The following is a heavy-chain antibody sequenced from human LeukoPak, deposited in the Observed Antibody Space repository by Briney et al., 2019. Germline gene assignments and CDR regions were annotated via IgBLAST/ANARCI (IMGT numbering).Heavy chain of an antibody. Sequence: GGSLRLSCAASGFIFSNYGMHWVRQAPGKGLEWVAFIRYDESNKFYADSVKGRFTISRDNSKNIPFLQMNSLRAEDTAVYYCATMQWLEGVDWFDPWGQGTLVTVSS. CDR2: IRYDESNK. CDR3: ATMQWLEGVDWFDP. J-gene: IGHJ5*02. CDR1: GFIFSNYG. V-gene: IGHV3-30*02. D-gene: IGHD6-19*01.